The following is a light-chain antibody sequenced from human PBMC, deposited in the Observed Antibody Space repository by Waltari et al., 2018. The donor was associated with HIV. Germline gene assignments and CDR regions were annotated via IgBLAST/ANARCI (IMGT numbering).Light chain of an antibody. J-gene: IGLJ3*02. CDR1: RSNIGSNT. Sequence: QSVLTQPPSASGTPGQRVTISCSGSRSNIGSNTVSWYQQLPGTAPKLFIYSNKRRPSGVPDRFSGSQSGTSASLAISGLQSEDEADYDCAAWDDSLNGWVSGAGTKLTVV. CDR3: AAWDDSLNGWV. CDR2: SNK. V-gene: IGLV1-44*01.